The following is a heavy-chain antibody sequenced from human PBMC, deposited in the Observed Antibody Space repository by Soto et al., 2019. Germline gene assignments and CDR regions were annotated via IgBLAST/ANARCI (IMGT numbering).Heavy chain of an antibody. CDR3: ASGQEGVVATP. D-gene: IGHD5-12*01. CDR2: NKDGGLT. CDR1: GGSLSGYY. J-gene: IGHJ5*02. Sequence: QVQLQQWGAGLLKPSETLSLTCVVYGGSLSGYYWSWIRQPPGKGLEWIGENKDGGLTNYSPSLRSRDTISVSRHKILFSLKVHYEIDADRAVYYCASGQEGVVATPWDQGALVTVFS. V-gene: IGHV4-34*01.